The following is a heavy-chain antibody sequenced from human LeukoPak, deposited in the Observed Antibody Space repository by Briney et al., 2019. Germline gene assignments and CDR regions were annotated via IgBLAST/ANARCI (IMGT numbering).Heavy chain of an antibody. V-gene: IGHV3-48*01. D-gene: IGHD3-10*01. Sequence: GGSLRLSCAASGFTFSSYSVNWVRQAPGKGLEWVSYISSSSSTIYYVESVKGRFTISRDNAKNSLYLQMNSLRAEDTAVYYCVRRGLIVTEYLERWGQGTLVIVSS. CDR3: VRRGLIVTEYLER. CDR1: GFTFSSYS. J-gene: IGHJ1*01. CDR2: ISSSSSTI.